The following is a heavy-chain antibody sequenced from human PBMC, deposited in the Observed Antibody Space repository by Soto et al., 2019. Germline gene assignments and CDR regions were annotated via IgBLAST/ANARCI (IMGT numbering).Heavy chain of an antibody. CDR3: TRDRGAAAGSFDY. CDR2: IRSKAYGGTT. V-gene: IGHV3-49*04. Sequence: SLRLSGTASGFTFGDYAMSWVRQAPGKGLEWVGFIRSKAYGGTTEYAASVKGRFTISRDDSKSIAYLQMNSLKTEDTAVYYCTRDRGAAAGSFDYWGQGTLVTVSS. CDR1: GFTFGDYA. D-gene: IGHD6-13*01. J-gene: IGHJ4*02.